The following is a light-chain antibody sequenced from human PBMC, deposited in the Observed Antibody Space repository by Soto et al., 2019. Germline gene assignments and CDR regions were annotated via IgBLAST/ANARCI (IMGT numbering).Light chain of an antibody. J-gene: IGLJ1*01. CDR1: SSDVGGYNY. V-gene: IGLV2-11*01. CDR2: DVS. Sequence: QSVLTQPRSVSGSPGQSATTSCTGTSSDVGGYNYVSWYQQHPGKAPKLMIYDVSKRPSGVPDRFSGSKSGNTASLTISGLQAEDEADYYCCSYAGSYTYVFGTGTKVTVL. CDR3: CSYAGSYTYV.